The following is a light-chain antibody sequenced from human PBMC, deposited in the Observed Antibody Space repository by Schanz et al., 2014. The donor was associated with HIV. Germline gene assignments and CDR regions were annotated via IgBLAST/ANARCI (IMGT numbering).Light chain of an antibody. J-gene: IGLJ1*01. CDR1: TSDIGAYNY. CDR2: DVS. V-gene: IGLV2-14*01. CDR3: CSYTTTSTYV. Sequence: QSALTQPPSASGSPGHSVTISCTGTTSDIGAYNYVSWYQQHPGKAPKLMIYDVSNRPSGVSNRFSGSKSGNTASLTISGLQAEDEADYYCCSYTTTSTYVFGAGTKLTVL.